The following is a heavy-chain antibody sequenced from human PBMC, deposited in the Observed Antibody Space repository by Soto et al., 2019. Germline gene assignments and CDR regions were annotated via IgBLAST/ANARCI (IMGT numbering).Heavy chain of an antibody. CDR2: MNPNSGNT. CDR1: GYTFTSYD. CDR3: AREDCSGGSCYFRSDHNWFDP. J-gene: IGHJ5*02. Sequence: QVQLVQSGAEVKKPGASVKVSCKASGYTFTSYDINWVRQATGQGLEWMGWMNPNSGNTGYAQKFQGRVTMTRNTSISTAYMELSSLRSEDTAVYYCAREDCSGGSCYFRSDHNWFDPWGQGTLVTVSS. D-gene: IGHD2-15*01. V-gene: IGHV1-8*01.